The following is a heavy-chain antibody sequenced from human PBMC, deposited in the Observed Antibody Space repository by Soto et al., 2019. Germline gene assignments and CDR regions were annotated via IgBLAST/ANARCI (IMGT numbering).Heavy chain of an antibody. CDR2: IYYSGST. CDR3: ARDWIGAYYYYGMDV. D-gene: IGHD3-3*01. Sequence: QVQLQESGPGLVKPSQTLSLTCTVSGGSISSGDHHWNWIRQPPGKGLEWIGYIYYSGSTHYNPSLKSRVTIPVDTSKNQFSLKLSSVTAADTAVYYCARDWIGAYYYYGMDVWGQGTTVTVSS. CDR1: GGSISSGDHH. J-gene: IGHJ6*02. V-gene: IGHV4-30-4*01.